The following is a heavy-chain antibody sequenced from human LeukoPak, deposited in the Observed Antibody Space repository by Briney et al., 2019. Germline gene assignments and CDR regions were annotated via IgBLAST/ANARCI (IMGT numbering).Heavy chain of an antibody. CDR1: GYTFTGYY. Sequence: GASVKVSCKASGYTFTGYYMHWVRQAPGQGLEWMGRINPNSGGTNYAQKFQGRVTMTRDTSISTAYMKLSRLRSDDTAVYYCARDFYSYSCVDWGQGTLVTVSS. D-gene: IGHD3-10*02. CDR2: INPNSGGT. CDR3: ARDFYSYSCVD. J-gene: IGHJ4*02. V-gene: IGHV1-2*06.